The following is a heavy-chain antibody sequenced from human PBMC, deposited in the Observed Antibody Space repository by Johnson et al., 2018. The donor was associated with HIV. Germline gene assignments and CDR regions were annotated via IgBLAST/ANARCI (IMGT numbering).Heavy chain of an antibody. CDR1: GFTFSNYA. J-gene: IGHJ3*02. Sequence: QVQLVESGGGVVQPGRSLRLSCAASGFTFSNYAIHWVRQAPGKGLEWVAVISYDESNKYYADSVKGRFTISRDNSKNTLYLQMNSLRAEDTAVYYCARDNSRSWFDYDAFDIWGQGTMVTVSS. V-gene: IGHV3-30*04. CDR2: ISYDESNK. D-gene: IGHD6-13*01. CDR3: ARDNSRSWFDYDAFDI.